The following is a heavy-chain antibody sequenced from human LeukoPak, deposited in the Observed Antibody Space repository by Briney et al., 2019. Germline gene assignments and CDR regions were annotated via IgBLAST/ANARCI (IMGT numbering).Heavy chain of an antibody. CDR1: GGSISSGSYY. CDR2: IYTSGST. J-gene: IGHJ5*02. D-gene: IGHD3-10*01. CDR3: ARSSRHSRGPFDP. V-gene: IGHV4-61*02. Sequence: SETLSLTCTVSGGSISSGSYYWSWIRQPAGKGLEWIGRIYTSGSTNYNPSLKSRVTISVDTSKNQFSLKLSSVTAADTAVYYCARSSRHSRGPFDPWGQGTLVTVSS.